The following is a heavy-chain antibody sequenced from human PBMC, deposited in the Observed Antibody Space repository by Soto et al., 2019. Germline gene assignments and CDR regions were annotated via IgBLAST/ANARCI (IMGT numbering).Heavy chain of an antibody. D-gene: IGHD6-19*01. CDR2: ISSDGSNK. CDR1: GFTFSSYG. J-gene: IGHJ4*02. V-gene: IGHV3-30*18. Sequence: QVQLVESGGGVVQPGRSLRLSCAASGFTFSSYGMHWVRQAPGKGLEWVAVISSDGSNKYYADSVKGRFAISGDKSKNTSYLQMNSPSSEETAVYYCAKEHSRIGVAGPRDYWWQGGLVSVSS. CDR3: AKEHSRIGVAGPRDY.